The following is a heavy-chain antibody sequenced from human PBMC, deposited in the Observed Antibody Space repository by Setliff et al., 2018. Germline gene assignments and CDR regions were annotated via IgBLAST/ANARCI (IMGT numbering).Heavy chain of an antibody. CDR1: GGSISDYY. D-gene: IGHD3-9*01. V-gene: IGHV4-59*01. Sequence: SETLSLTCTVSGGSISDYYWSWIRQAPGKGLEWIGYIYYGGSTNYNPSLNSRVAISVDTSENQFSLRLNSVTAADTAVYYCARDPTTYYDILTGSSSRRYGMDVWGQGTTVTVSS. CDR2: IYYGGST. J-gene: IGHJ6*02. CDR3: ARDPTTYYDILTGSSSRRYGMDV.